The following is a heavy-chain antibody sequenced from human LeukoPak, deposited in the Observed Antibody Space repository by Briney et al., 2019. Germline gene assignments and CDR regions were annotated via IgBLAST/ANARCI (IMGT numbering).Heavy chain of an antibody. J-gene: IGHJ1*01. D-gene: IGHD2-2*01. CDR2: IYYSGST. CDR3: ASRWGYCSSTSCLEYFQH. CDR1: GGSVSSGSYY. V-gene: IGHV4-61*01. Sequence: PSDTLSLTCTVFGGSVSSGSYYWSWIRQPPGKGLEWIGYIYYSGSTNYNPSLKSRVTISVDTSKHQFSLKLSSVTAADTAVYYCASRWGYCSSTSCLEYFQHWGQGTLVTVSS.